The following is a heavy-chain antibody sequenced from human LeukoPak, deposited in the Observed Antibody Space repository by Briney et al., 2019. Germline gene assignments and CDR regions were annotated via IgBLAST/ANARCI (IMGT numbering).Heavy chain of an antibody. CDR3: ASVMTTVTSYYFDY. J-gene: IGHJ4*02. V-gene: IGHV4-4*02. CDR2: IYHSGST. Sequence: SGTLSLTCAVSGGSISSSNWWSWVRQPPGKGLEWIGEIYHSGSTNYNPSLKSRVTISVDKSKNQFSPKLSSVTAADTAVYYCASVMTTVTSYYFDYWGQGTLVTVSS. D-gene: IGHD4-17*01. CDR1: GGSISSSNW.